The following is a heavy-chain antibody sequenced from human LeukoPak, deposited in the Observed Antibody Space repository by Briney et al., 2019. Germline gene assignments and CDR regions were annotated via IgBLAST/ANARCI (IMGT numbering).Heavy chain of an antibody. CDR2: MNPNSGNT. J-gene: IGHJ6*02. CDR3: ARDVGSSWPYYYYYYGMDV. CDR1: GYTFTSYD. V-gene: IGHV1-8*01. Sequence: ASVTVSCKASGYTFTSYDINWLRQATGQGLEWMGGMNPNSGNTGYAQKFQGRVTMTRNTSISTAYIELSSLRSEDTAVYYCARDVGSSWPYYYYYYGMDVWGQGTTVTVSS. D-gene: IGHD6-13*01.